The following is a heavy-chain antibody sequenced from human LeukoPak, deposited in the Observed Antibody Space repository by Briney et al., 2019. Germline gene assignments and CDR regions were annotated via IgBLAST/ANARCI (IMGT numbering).Heavy chain of an antibody. Sequence: GSLRLSCEGSGFTSFDFPMNWVRKAPGKRLEWVSHIRTDGTRTYADSVKGRFTISRDDAKTSVYLQMNSLRDEDTAMYYCARDNIWAFDIWGQGTMVTVSS. CDR1: GFTSFDFP. J-gene: IGHJ3*02. V-gene: IGHV3-48*02. CDR3: ARDNIWAFDI. D-gene: IGHD3-9*01. CDR2: IRTDGTR.